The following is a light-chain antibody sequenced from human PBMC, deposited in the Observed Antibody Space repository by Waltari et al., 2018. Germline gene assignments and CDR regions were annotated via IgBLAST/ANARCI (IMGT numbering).Light chain of an antibody. CDR1: ILGNKY. CDR3: QALGTGAWV. CDR2: QDT. Sequence: SYELTQPPSVSVSPGQTASITCSGDILGNKYASWYQQKPGQSPLLVIYQDTNRPSGIPGRFSGAKSGNAATLTISGTKAMDEADYYCQALGTGAWVFGGGTKLTVL. J-gene: IGLJ3*02. V-gene: IGLV3-1*01.